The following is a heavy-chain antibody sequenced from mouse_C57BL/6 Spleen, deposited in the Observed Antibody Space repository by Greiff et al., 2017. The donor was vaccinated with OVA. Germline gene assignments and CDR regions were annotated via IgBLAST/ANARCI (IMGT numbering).Heavy chain of an antibody. CDR2: IDPSDSYT. V-gene: IGHV1-59*01. D-gene: IGHD2-3*01. J-gene: IGHJ3*01. CDR1: GYTFTSYW. Sequence: QVQLQQPGAELVRPGTSVKLSCKASGYTFTSYWMHWVKQRPGQGLEWIGVIDPSDSYTNYNQKFKGKATLTVDTSSSTAYMQLSSLTSEDSAVYYCARAGDGYCAYWGQGTLVTVSA. CDR3: ARAGDGYCAY.